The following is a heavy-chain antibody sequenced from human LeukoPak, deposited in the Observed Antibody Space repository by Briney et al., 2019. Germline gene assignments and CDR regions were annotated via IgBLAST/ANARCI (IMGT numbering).Heavy chain of an antibody. Sequence: SETLSLTCTVSGGSISSYYCSWIRQPPGKGLEWIGYIYYSGSTNYNPSLKSRVTISVDTSKNQFSLKQSSVTAADTAVYYCARGRWGFGYWGQGTLVTVSS. CDR1: GGSISSYY. CDR2: IYYSGST. CDR3: ARGRWGFGY. V-gene: IGHV4-59*01. D-gene: IGHD7-27*01. J-gene: IGHJ4*02.